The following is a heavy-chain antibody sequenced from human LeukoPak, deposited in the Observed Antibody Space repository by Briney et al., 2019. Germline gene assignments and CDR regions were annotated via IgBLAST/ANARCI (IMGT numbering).Heavy chain of an antibody. CDR1: GFTFSSYA. CDR3: AKDPHIVVVTALVDY. V-gene: IGHV3-23*01. D-gene: IGHD2-21*02. CDR2: ISGSGGST. J-gene: IGHJ4*02. Sequence: PGASLRLSCAASGFTFSSYAMSWVRQAPGKGLEWVSAISGSGGSTYYADSVKGRFTIPRDNSKNTLYLQMNSLRAEDTAVYYCAKDPHIVVVTALVDYWGQGTLVTVSS.